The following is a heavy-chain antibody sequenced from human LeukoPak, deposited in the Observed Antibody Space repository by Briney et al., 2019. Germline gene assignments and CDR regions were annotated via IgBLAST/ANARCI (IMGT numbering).Heavy chain of an antibody. V-gene: IGHV4-59*05. CDR3: ARGAPWIQLWLRD. CDR2: IYYSGST. CDR1: GGSISSYY. D-gene: IGHD5-18*01. Sequence: SETLSLTCTVSGGSISSYYWSWIRQPAGKGLEWIGSIYYSGSTYYNPSLKSRVTISVDTSKNQFSLKLSSVTAADTAVYYCARGAPWIQLWLRDWGQGTLVTVSS. J-gene: IGHJ4*02.